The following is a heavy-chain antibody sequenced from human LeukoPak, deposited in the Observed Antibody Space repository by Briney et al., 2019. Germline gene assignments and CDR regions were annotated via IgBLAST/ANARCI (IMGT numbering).Heavy chain of an antibody. CDR2: ISGDGGST. J-gene: IGHJ4*02. Sequence: GGSLRLSWAPSGFTFEDYAMHWVRQAPGKGLEWVSLISGDGGSTYYADSVKGRFTLSRDNSKNSLYLQMNSLRTEDTALYYCAKDMGRGALPGDWGQGTLVTVS. D-gene: IGHD1-26*01. CDR3: AKDMGRGALPGD. CDR1: GFTFEDYA. V-gene: IGHV3-43*02.